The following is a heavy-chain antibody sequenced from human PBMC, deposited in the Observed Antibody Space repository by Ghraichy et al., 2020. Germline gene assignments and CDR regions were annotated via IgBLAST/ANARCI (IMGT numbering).Heavy chain of an antibody. D-gene: IGHD3-22*01. CDR3: ARDWSRLTYYYDSSGYYSYYFDY. CDR2: IKQDGSEK. V-gene: IGHV3-7*01. Sequence: LSLTCAASGFTFSSYWMSWVRQAPGKGLEWVANIKQDGSEKYYVDSVKGRFTISRDNAKNSLYLQMNSLRAEDTAVYYCARDWSRLTYYYDSSGYYSYYFDYWGQGTLVTVSS. J-gene: IGHJ4*02. CDR1: GFTFSSYW.